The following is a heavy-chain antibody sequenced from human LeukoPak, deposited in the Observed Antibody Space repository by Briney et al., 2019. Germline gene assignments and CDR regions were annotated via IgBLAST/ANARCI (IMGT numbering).Heavy chain of an antibody. CDR2: ISNTGSYI. V-gene: IGHV3-21*01. CDR3: ARDRWELLSDYYYYYYMDV. Sequence: GGSLRLSCAASGFTFSRYSMNWVRQAPGKGLEWVSSISNTGSYISYADSVKGRFTISRDNSKNTLYLQMNSLRAEDTAVYYCARDRWELLSDYYYYYYMDVWGKGTTVTVSS. D-gene: IGHD1-26*01. CDR1: GFTFSRYS. J-gene: IGHJ6*03.